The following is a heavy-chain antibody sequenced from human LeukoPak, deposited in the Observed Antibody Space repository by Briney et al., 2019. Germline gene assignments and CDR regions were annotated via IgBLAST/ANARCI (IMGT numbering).Heavy chain of an antibody. CDR1: GGSISSYY. CDR2: IYYSGST. Sequence: SETLSLTCTVPGGSISSYYWSWIRQPPGKGLEWIGYIYYSGSTNYNPSLKSRVTISVDTSKNQFSLKLSSVTAADTAVYYCARDLREYSSSSGRFDPWGQGTLVTVSS. J-gene: IGHJ5*02. V-gene: IGHV4-59*01. CDR3: ARDLREYSSSSGRFDP. D-gene: IGHD6-6*01.